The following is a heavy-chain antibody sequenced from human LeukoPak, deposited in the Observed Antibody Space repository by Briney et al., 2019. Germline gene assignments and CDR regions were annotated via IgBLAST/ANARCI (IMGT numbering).Heavy chain of an antibody. Sequence: GGSLRLSCAASGFTFSSFWMHWVRQVPGKGLVWVSHINSDGSRTNYADSVTGRFTISRDNAKNSLYLQMTSLRAEDTAVYYCASDSTGYNSNWYLDYWGQGTLVTVSS. J-gene: IGHJ4*02. CDR1: GFTFSSFW. CDR3: ASDSTGYNSNWYLDY. CDR2: INSDGSRT. D-gene: IGHD6-13*01. V-gene: IGHV3-74*01.